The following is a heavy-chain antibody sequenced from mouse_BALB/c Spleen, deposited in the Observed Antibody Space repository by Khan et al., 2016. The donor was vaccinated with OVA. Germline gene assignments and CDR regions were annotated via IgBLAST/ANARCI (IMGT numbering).Heavy chain of an antibody. Sequence: VQLKESGPELVRPGASVKISCKASGYSFTGYFLTWVMQSHGKSLAWIGRINPHIGETFYNQRFQDKATLTVDESSSTARMELRSLASEDSAVYYCTRIYRSDFDYWGQGTTLTVSS. D-gene: IGHD1-1*01. CDR3: TRIYRSDFDY. CDR1: GYSFTGYF. J-gene: IGHJ2*01. V-gene: IGHV1-20*02. CDR2: INPHIGET.